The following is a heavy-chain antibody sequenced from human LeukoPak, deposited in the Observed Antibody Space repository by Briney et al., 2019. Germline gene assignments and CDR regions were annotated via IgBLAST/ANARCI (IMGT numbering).Heavy chain of an antibody. J-gene: IGHJ4*02. CDR2: ISTYDGGT. D-gene: IGHD1-26*01. CDR3: ARDQPRRGPGNHDY. V-gene: IGHV1-18*01. Sequence: ASVEVSCKASGYTFTTFGINWVRQAPGQGLEWMGWISTYDGGTNYAQKFRDRVTMIRDTSTSTAYMELRSLRSDDTAVYYCARDQPRRGPGNHDYWGQGTLVTVSS. CDR1: GYTFTTFG.